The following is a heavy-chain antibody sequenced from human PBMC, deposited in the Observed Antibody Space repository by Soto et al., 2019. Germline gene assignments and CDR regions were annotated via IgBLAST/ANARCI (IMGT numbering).Heavy chain of an antibody. CDR3: ARVPPGYYGSGSSIGYFDY. D-gene: IGHD3-10*01. CDR2: INPNSGGT. Sequence: ASVKVSCKASGYTFTGYYMHWVRQAPGQGLEWMGWINPNSGGTNYAQKFQGWVTMTRDTSISTAYMELSRLRSDDTAVYYCARVPPGYYGSGSSIGYFDYWGQGTLVTDSS. J-gene: IGHJ4*02. V-gene: IGHV1-2*04. CDR1: GYTFTGYY.